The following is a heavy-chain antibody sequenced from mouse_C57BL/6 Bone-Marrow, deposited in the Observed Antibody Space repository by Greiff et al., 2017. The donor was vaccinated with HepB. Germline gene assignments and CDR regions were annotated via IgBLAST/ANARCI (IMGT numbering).Heavy chain of an antibody. CDR2: ISSGSSTI. V-gene: IGHV5-17*01. CDR3: ARQKEFAY. CDR1: GFTFSDYG. Sequence: EVMLVESGGGLVKPGGSLKLSCAASGFTFSDYGMHWVRQAPEKGLEWVAYISSGSSTIYYADTVKGRFTISRDNAKNNLFLQMTSLRSEDTAMYYCARQKEFAYWGQGTLVTVSA. J-gene: IGHJ3*01.